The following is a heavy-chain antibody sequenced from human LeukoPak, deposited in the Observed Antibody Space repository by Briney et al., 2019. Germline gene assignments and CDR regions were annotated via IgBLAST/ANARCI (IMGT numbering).Heavy chain of an antibody. D-gene: IGHD3-22*01. Sequence: ASVKVSCKASGYTFTSYGISGLRQAPGQGLEWMGWISDYNGNTNYAQKLQGRVTMTTDTSTSTAYMELRSLRSDDTAVYYCARLDSSGYYYYYYYYMDVWGKGTTVTVSS. CDR3: ARLDSSGYYYYYYYYMDV. J-gene: IGHJ6*03. CDR1: GYTFTSYG. CDR2: ISDYNGNT. V-gene: IGHV1-18*01.